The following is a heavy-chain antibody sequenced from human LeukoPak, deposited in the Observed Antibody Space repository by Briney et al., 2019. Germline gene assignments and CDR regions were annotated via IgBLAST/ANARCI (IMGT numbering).Heavy chain of an antibody. Sequence: GGSLRLSCTASGLTFSTSGFNWVRQAPGKGLEWVASIGPTGSDRYHADSIKGRFTISRDNANNFLYLQMNSLRAEDTAVYYCATETNGRHYDWWGQGTMLTVSS. CDR1: GLTFSTSG. D-gene: IGHD1-14*01. V-gene: IGHV3-21*06. CDR3: ATETNGRHYDW. J-gene: IGHJ4*02. CDR2: IGPTGSDR.